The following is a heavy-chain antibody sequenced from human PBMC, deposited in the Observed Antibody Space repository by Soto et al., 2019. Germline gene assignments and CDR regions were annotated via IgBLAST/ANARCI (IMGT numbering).Heavy chain of an antibody. Sequence: SETLSLTCAVYGGSFSGYYWSWIRQPPGKGLEWIGEINHSGSTNYNPSLKSRVTISVGTSKNQFSLKLSSVTAADTAVYYCARVNGAAARRHFDYWGQGTLVTVSS. CDR3: ARVNGAAARRHFDY. J-gene: IGHJ4*02. V-gene: IGHV4-34*01. CDR2: INHSGST. D-gene: IGHD6-6*01. CDR1: GGSFSGYY.